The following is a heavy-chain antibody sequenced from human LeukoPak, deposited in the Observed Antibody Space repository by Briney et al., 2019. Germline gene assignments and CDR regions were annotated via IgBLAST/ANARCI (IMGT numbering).Heavy chain of an antibody. CDR3: ARADYDFWSGYFPRKPGWFDP. D-gene: IGHD3-3*01. CDR1: GFTFSSYE. J-gene: IGHJ5*02. V-gene: IGHV3-48*03. Sequence: GGSLRLSCAASGFTFSSYEMNWVRQAPGKGLEWVSYISSSGSTIYYADSVKGRFTISRDNAKNSLYLQMNSLRAEDTAVYYCARADYDFWSGYFPRKPGWFDPWGQGTLVTVSS. CDR2: ISSSGSTI.